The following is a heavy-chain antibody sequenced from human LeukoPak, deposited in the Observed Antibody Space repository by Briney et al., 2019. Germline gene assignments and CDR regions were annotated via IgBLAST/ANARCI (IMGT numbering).Heavy chain of an antibody. J-gene: IGHJ5*01. D-gene: IGHD5-12*01. Sequence: PSETLSLTCTVFAASLISSSHHWGWIRQSPGKGLEWIGTVYYGRTTYYNPSLDGRVTISLDTSANHFSLQLNSVTAADTAVYYCVRHDGRGGATMGAFDSWGQGSLVAVSS. CDR3: VRHDGRGGATMGAFDS. CDR1: AASLISSSHH. CDR2: VYYGRTT. V-gene: IGHV4-39*01.